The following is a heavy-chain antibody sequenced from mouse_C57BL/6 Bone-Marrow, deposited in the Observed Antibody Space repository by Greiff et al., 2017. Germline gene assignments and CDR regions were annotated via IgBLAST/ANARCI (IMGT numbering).Heavy chain of an antibody. D-gene: IGHD1-1*01. CDR1: GYTFTSSG. J-gene: IGHJ1*03. V-gene: IGHV1-81*01. CDR3: DYGSSTWHFDV. CDR2: IYPRSGNT. Sequence: VQLLESGAELARPGASVKLSCKASGYTFTSSGISWVKQRPGQGLEWIGEIYPRSGNTYYNEKFKGKATLSAAKSSSTAYMELRSLTSEDSAVYFGDYGSSTWHFDVWGRGTTGTVSS.